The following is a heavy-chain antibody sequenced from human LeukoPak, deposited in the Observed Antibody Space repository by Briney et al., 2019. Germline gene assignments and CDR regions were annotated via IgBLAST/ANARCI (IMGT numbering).Heavy chain of an antibody. J-gene: IGHJ2*01. CDR1: VGSISIGGYY. CDR3: ARENYYNSRGHTLRYFDL. Sequence: SETLSLTCTVSVGSISIGGYYWSWIRQHPGKGVEWIGYIYYCGSTYYSPSLKSRVAISVDTSKNQFPLKLSSVTAADTAVYYCARENYYNSRGHTLRYFDLWGRGTLVTVSS. D-gene: IGHD3-22*01. CDR2: IYYCGST. V-gene: IGHV4-31*03.